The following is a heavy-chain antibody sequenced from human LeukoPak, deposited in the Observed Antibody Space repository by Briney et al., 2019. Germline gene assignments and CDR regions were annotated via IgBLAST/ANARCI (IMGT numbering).Heavy chain of an antibody. CDR2: ISGSGETI. CDR1: ELTFSSYE. D-gene: IGHD6-13*01. J-gene: IGHJ1*01. Sequence: GGSLRLSCAAAELTFSSYEMYWVRQAPGKGLEWVSYISGSGETIYYADSVKGWFTISRDNANKSLYLRMSSLRVEDTAIYYCIPPAAGLRRTISTEYFQHWGQGALVTVS. CDR3: IPPAAGLRRTISTEYFQH. V-gene: IGHV3-48*03.